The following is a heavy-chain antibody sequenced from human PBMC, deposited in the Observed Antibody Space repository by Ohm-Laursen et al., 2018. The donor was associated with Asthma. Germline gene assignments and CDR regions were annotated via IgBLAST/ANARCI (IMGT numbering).Heavy chain of an antibody. V-gene: IGHV3-23*01. CDR1: GFIFSSYA. CDR2: ISGSGGST. J-gene: IGHJ6*02. D-gene: IGHD6-19*01. Sequence: GSLRLSCSASGFIFSSYAMSWVRQAPGKGLEWVSAISGSGGSTYYADSVKGRFTISRDNSKNMLYLQMNSLRAEDTAVYYCARDGGGAVAGEYYYYGMDVWGQGTTVTVSS. CDR3: ARDGGGAVAGEYYYYGMDV.